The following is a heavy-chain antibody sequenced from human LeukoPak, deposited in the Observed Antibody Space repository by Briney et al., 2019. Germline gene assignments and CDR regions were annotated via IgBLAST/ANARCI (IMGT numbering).Heavy chain of an antibody. Sequence: PSETLSLTCTVSGGSISSGSYYWSWIRQPAGKGLEGIGRVYTSGSTNYNPSLKSRVTISVDTSKNQFSLKLSSVTAADTAVYYCAIVYCSGGSCYGCEAFDIWGQGTMVTVSS. J-gene: IGHJ3*02. D-gene: IGHD2-15*01. V-gene: IGHV4-61*02. CDR3: AIVYCSGGSCYGCEAFDI. CDR1: GGSISSGSYY. CDR2: VYTSGST.